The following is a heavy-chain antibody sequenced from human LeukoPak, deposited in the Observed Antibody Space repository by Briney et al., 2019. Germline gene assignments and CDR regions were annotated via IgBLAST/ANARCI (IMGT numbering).Heavy chain of an antibody. CDR2: ISYDGSNK. CDR3: AKFQEGIVLADY. CDR1: GFTFSSYG. Sequence: GGTLRLSCAASGFTFSSYGMHWVRQAPGKGLEWVAVISYDGSNKYYADSVKGRFTISRDNSKNTLYLQMNSLRAEDTAVYYCAKFQEGIVLADYWGQGTLVTVSS. J-gene: IGHJ4*02. D-gene: IGHD2-8*01. V-gene: IGHV3-30*18.